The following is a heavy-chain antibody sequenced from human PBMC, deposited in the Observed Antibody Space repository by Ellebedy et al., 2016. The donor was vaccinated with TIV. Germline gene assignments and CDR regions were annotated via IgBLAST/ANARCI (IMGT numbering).Heavy chain of an antibody. Sequence: MPSETLSLTFTVSRGSISNSDYYWDWIRQPPGKGLEWIGSIYYSGSTYYNPSLKSRVTISIDTSKNQFSLNLSSVTAADTAVYYCARDPALPRGRFDPWGQGTLVTVSS. V-gene: IGHV4-39*07. CDR3: ARDPALPRGRFDP. J-gene: IGHJ5*02. CDR2: IYYSGST. CDR1: RGSISNSDYY.